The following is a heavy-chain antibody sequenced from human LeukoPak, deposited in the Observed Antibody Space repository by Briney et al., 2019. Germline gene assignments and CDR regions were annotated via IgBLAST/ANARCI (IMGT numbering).Heavy chain of an antibody. CDR3: ATDTTYDRSAPRTPLKSFCYGMDV. CDR1: GYNLAEIS. CDR2: FDPEDGGT. Sequence: ASVKVSCKVSGYNLAEISMHWVRQAPGEGLEWMGGFDPEDGGTVYAQKFQGRVTLTEDTSTDTAYLVLSSLRSEDTAFYYCATDTTYDRSAPRTPLKSFCYGMDVWGQGTSVTVSS. D-gene: IGHD3-9*01. V-gene: IGHV1-24*01. J-gene: IGHJ6*02.